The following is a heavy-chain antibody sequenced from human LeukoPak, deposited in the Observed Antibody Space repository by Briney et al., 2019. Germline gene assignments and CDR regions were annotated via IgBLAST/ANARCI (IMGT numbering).Heavy chain of an antibody. CDR2: IYHSGST. J-gene: IGHJ4*02. Sequence: SETLTLTCTASGGTISSYYWSWIRQPPGKGLEWIGYIYHSGSTNYNPSLQSRVTISVDTSKSQFSLSLNSVTAADTAVYYCARTEYYFDHWGQGTLVAVSS. V-gene: IGHV4-59*01. D-gene: IGHD3-10*01. CDR3: ARTEYYFDH. CDR1: GGTISSYY.